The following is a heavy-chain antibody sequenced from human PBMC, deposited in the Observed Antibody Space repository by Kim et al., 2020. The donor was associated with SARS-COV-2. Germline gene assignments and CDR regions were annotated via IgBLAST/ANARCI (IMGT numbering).Heavy chain of an antibody. Sequence: VKGRFTISRDDSKDTLYLVMNSLRAEDTAFYYCAKAGERFLEWIFYYDMDVWGQGTTVTVSS. J-gene: IGHJ6*01. D-gene: IGHD3-3*01. CDR3: AKAGERFLEWIFYYDMDV. V-gene: IGHV3-23*01.